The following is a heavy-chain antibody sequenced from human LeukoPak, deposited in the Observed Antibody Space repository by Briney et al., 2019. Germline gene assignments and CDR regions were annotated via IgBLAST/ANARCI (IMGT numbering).Heavy chain of an antibody. Sequence: GGSLRLSCAAAGFSFSDYYMSWVRQAPGKGLEWISYITTSGSYTKYADSVKGRFTISRDNAKNSVVLQMNSLRAEDTDVYYCTRERRGSYYAFESWGQGTLVSVSS. CDR3: TRERRGSYYAFES. CDR2: ITTSGSYT. J-gene: IGHJ4*02. D-gene: IGHD3-16*01. CDR1: GFSFSDYY. V-gene: IGHV3-11*05.